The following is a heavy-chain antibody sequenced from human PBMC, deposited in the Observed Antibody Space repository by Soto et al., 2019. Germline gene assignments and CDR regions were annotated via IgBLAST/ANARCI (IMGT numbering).Heavy chain of an antibody. CDR2: IDPSDSYT. CDR1: GYSFTRYW. J-gene: IGHJ4*02. CDR3: ARPLRSGYDDFDY. Sequence: PGESLKISCKGSGYSFTRYWISWVRKMPGKGLEWMGRIDPSDSYTNYSPSFQGHVTISADKSISTAYLQWSSLKASDTAMYYCARPLRSGYDDFDYWGQGTLVTVSS. V-gene: IGHV5-10-1*01. D-gene: IGHD5-12*01.